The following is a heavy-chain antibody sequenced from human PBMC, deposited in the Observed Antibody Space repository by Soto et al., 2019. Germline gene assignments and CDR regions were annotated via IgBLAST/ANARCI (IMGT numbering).Heavy chain of an antibody. V-gene: IGHV3-11*01. CDR3: ARQFTANYDYSPWDFQH. CDR2: ISSSGSTI. CDR1: GFPFSDYC. J-gene: IGHJ1*01. D-gene: IGHD3-16*01. Sequence: GGSLRLSCAAAGFPFSDYCMSWIRPAPGKGLEWVSYISSSGSTIYYADSVKGRFTISRDNAKNSLYLQMNSLRAEDTAVYYCARQFTANYDYSPWDFQHWGQGTLVTVSS.